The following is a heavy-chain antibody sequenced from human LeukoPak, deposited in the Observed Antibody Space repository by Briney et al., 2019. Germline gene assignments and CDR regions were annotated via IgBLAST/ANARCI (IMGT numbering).Heavy chain of an antibody. V-gene: IGHV1-8*01. Sequence: ASVKVSCKASGYTFTSYDINWVRQATGQGLEWMGWMNPNSGNTGYAQKFQGRVTMTRNTSISTAYMELSSLRSEDTAVYYCARGPSSTRYYGMDVWGQGTTVTVSS. CDR3: ARGPSSTRYYGMDV. CDR2: MNPNSGNT. D-gene: IGHD2-2*01. J-gene: IGHJ6*02. CDR1: GYTFTSYD.